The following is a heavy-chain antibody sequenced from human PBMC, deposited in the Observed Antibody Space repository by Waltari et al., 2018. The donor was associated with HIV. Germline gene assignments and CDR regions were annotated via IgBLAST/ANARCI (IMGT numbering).Heavy chain of an antibody. V-gene: IGHV3-48*01. Sequence: EVQLVESGGGLVQPGGSLRLSCAASGFTFSSYSMNWVRPAPGHGVEWVSYSSSSSSTIYYAASVKGRFTISRDNAKNSLYLQMNSLRAEDTAVYYCARDPPSRPTVTRGGYWGQGTLVTVSS. CDR3: ARDPPSRPTVTRGGY. CDR2: SSSSSSTI. CDR1: GFTFSSYS. D-gene: IGHD4-17*01. J-gene: IGHJ4*02.